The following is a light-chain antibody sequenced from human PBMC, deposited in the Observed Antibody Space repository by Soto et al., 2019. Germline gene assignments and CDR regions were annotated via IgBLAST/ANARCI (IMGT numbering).Light chain of an antibody. Sequence: EIVMTQSPATLSVSPGESATLSCRASQSISSELAWYQQKPGQPPRLLIYGASTRANGVPARFTGSGSGSDFTLTISGLQSEDLAVYCCQQGHNWPLTFGQGTRLEI. CDR3: QQGHNWPLT. V-gene: IGKV3-15*01. CDR2: GAS. J-gene: IGKJ2*01. CDR1: QSISSE.